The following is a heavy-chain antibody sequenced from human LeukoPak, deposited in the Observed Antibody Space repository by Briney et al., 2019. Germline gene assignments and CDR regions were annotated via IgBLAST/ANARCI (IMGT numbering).Heavy chain of an antibody. CDR2: IKEDGTEK. CDR1: GFTFSDFW. Sequence: PGGSLRLSCAGSGFTFSDFWMTWVRQTPGKGLEWVANIKEDGTEKNLVDSVKGRFTISRDNTKNLLFLEMNNLRGDDTAVYYCASHYSGSYWGYAFDIWGQGTMVTVSS. CDR3: ASHYSGSYWGYAFDI. V-gene: IGHV3-7*01. D-gene: IGHD1-26*01. J-gene: IGHJ3*02.